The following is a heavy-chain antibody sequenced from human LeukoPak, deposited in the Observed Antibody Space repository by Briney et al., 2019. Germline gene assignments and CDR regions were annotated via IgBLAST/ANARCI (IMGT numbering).Heavy chain of an antibody. CDR2: ISSSSSYI. CDR1: GFTFSSYS. Sequence: SGGSLRLSCAASGFTFSSYSMNWVRQAPGKGLEWVSSISSSSSYIYYADSVKGQFTISRDNAKNSLYLQMNSLRAEDTAVYYCARDGILTGYAHWGQGTLVTVSS. V-gene: IGHV3-21*01. J-gene: IGHJ4*02. D-gene: IGHD3-9*01. CDR3: ARDGILTGYAH.